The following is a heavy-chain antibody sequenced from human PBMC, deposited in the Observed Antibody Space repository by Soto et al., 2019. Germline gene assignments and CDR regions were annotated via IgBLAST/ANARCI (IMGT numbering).Heavy chain of an antibody. V-gene: IGHV3-15*01. Sequence: PGGSLRLSCAASGFTFSNAWMSWVRQAPGKGLEWVGRIKSKTDGGTTDYAAPVKGRFTISRDDSKNTLYLQMNSLKTEDTAVYYCTTVGLPHIVVVPAAIFNWFDPWGQGTLVTVSS. CDR3: TTVGLPHIVVVPAAIFNWFDP. J-gene: IGHJ5*02. CDR2: IKSKTDGGTT. CDR1: GFTFSNAW. D-gene: IGHD2-2*02.